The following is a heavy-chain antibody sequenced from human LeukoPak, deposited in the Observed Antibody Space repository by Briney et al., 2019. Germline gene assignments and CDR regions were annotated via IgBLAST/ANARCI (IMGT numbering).Heavy chain of an antibody. CDR2: IRFDGTNK. D-gene: IGHD5-12*01. Sequence: GGSLRLSCAASGLIFGSYGMHWVRQAPGQGLEWVAFIRFDGTNKYYAESVKGRFTISRDNSKNTLYLQMNSLRPEDTAVYYCAKDWAVLGTMVPNWGQGTVVTVSS. CDR1: GLIFGSYG. CDR3: AKDWAVLGTMVPN. V-gene: IGHV3-30*02. J-gene: IGHJ4*02.